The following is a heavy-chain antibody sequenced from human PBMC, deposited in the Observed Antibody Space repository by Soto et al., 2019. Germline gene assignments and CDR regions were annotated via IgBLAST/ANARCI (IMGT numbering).Heavy chain of an antibody. CDR2: ISWNSGSI. CDR1: GFTFDDYA. CDR3: AKDESINWYSGHFRH. Sequence: GGSLRLSCAASGFTFDDYAMHWVRQAPGKGLEWVSGISWNSGSIGYADSVKGRFTISRDNAKNSLYLQMNSLRAEDTALYYCAKDESINWYSGHFRHWGQGTLVTGSS. D-gene: IGHD6-13*01. J-gene: IGHJ1*01. V-gene: IGHV3-9*01.